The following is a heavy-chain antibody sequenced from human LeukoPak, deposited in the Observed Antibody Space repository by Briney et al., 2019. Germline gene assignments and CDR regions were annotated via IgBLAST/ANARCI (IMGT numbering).Heavy chain of an antibody. Sequence: SETLSLTCTVSGGSISSYYWSWIRQPPGKGLEWIGEINHSGSTNYNPSLKSRVTISVDTSKNQFSLKLSSVTAADTAVYYCASGVLGASPYWGQGTLVTVSS. V-gene: IGHV4-34*01. D-gene: IGHD1-26*01. CDR3: ASGVLGASPY. J-gene: IGHJ4*02. CDR2: INHSGST. CDR1: GGSISSYY.